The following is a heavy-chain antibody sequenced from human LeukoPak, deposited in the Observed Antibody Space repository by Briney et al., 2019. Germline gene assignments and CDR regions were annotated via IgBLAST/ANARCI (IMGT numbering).Heavy chain of an antibody. D-gene: IGHD2-15*01. Sequence: PGGSLRLSCAASGFTFSNYWMSWVRQAPGKGLEWVANMNPDGSEKYYVDSVKGRFTISRDNAKNSLYLQMNSLRAEDTAVYYCVRDNVARADHWGQGTLVTVSS. CDR2: MNPDGSEK. J-gene: IGHJ5*02. V-gene: IGHV3-7*01. CDR3: VRDNVARADH. CDR1: GFTFSNYW.